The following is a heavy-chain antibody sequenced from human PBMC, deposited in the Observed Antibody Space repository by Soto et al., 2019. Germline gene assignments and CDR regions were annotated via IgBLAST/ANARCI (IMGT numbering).Heavy chain of an antibody. J-gene: IGHJ4*02. CDR2: INAGNGNT. CDR3: ARGVVGSNSYSFDY. Sequence: GASVKVSCKASGYSFSSYAMHWVRQAPGQRLERMGWINAGNGNTKYSQKLQGRVTITRDTSATTAYMDLSSLRSEDTAVYYCARGVVGSNSYSFDYWGQGTLVTVSS. D-gene: IGHD1-26*01. CDR1: GYSFSSYA. V-gene: IGHV1-3*01.